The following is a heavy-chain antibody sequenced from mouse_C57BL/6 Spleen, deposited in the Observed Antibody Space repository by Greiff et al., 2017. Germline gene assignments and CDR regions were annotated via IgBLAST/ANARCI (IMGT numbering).Heavy chain of an antibody. CDR3: ARAPYDGWYFDV. D-gene: IGHD2-3*01. CDR1: GFTFSDYY. Sequence: DVHLVESEGGLVQPGSSMKLSCTASGFTFSDYYMAWVRQVPEKGLEWVANINYDGSSTYYLDSLKSRFIISRDNAKNILYLQMSSLKSEDTATYYCARAPYDGWYFDVWGTGTTVTVSS. CDR2: INYDGSST. V-gene: IGHV5-16*01. J-gene: IGHJ1*03.